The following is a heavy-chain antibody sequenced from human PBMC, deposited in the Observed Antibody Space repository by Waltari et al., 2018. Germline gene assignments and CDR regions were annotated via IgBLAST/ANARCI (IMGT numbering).Heavy chain of an antibody. D-gene: IGHD6-6*01. CDR2: IYTSGST. CDR1: GGSISSGSYY. Sequence: QVQLQESGPGLVKPSQTLSLTCTVSGGSISSGSYYWSWIRQPAGKGLEWIGRIYTSGSTNYNPSLKSRVTISVDTSKNQFSLKLSSVTAADTAMYYCARPDSDSSPFDYWGQGTLVTVSS. J-gene: IGHJ4*02. V-gene: IGHV4-61*02. CDR3: ARPDSDSSPFDY.